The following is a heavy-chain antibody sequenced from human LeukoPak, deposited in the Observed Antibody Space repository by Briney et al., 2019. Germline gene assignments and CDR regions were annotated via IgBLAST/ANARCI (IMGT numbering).Heavy chain of an antibody. Sequence: PGGSLRLSCAASGFIFSSYAMSWVRQAPGKGLEWVSVISNSGGSTFYADSVKGRFTISRDNSKNTLYLQMNSLRAEDTAVYYCAKRASGSGTSLYYFDYWGQGTLVTVSS. D-gene: IGHD3-10*01. CDR3: AKRASGSGTSLYYFDY. V-gene: IGHV3-23*01. CDR2: ISNSGGST. CDR1: GFIFSSYA. J-gene: IGHJ4*02.